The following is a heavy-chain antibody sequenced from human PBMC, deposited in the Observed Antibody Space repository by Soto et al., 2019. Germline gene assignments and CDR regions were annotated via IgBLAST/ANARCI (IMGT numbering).Heavy chain of an antibody. CDR2: INAGNGNT. D-gene: IGHD6-19*01. V-gene: IGHV1-3*01. CDR1: GYTFTSYA. Sequence: ASVKVSCKASGYTFTSYAMHWVRQAPGQRLEWMGWINAGNGNTKYSQKFQGRVTITRDTSASTAYMELSSLRSEDTAVYYCARVGVAGTDFQHWGQGTLVTVSS. J-gene: IGHJ1*01. CDR3: ARVGVAGTDFQH.